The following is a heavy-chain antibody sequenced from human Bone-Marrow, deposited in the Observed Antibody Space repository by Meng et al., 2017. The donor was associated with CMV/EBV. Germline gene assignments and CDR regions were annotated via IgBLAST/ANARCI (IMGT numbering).Heavy chain of an antibody. CDR1: GGTFSSYA. V-gene: IGHV1-69*10. CDR3: ARDSPSSIAARPLYYYYYYGMDV. CDR2: IIPILGIA. Sequence: SVKVSCKASGGTFSSYAISWVRQAPGQGLEWMGGIIPILGIANYAQKFQGRVTITTDESTSTAYMELSSLRSEDTAVYYCARDSPSSIAARPLYYYYYYGMDVWGQGTTVTVSS. J-gene: IGHJ6*02. D-gene: IGHD6-6*01.